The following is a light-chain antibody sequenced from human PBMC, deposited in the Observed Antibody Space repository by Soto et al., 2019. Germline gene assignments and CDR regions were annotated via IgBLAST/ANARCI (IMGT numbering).Light chain of an antibody. CDR2: DEN. J-gene: IGLJ1*01. Sequence: YELTEPPSVSVAPEKKARITCGGNNIGRKGVHWYQQQPGQAPVLLVYDENDRPSRIPERFSGSHSGNTATLTISGVDGGDEADYYCQVYDSSRDSYVFGPGTKVTVL. CDR3: QVYDSSRDSYV. CDR1: NIGRKG. V-gene: IGLV3-21*03.